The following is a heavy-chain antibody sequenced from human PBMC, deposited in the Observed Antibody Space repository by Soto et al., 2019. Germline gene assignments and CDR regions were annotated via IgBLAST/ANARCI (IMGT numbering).Heavy chain of an antibody. J-gene: IGHJ3*02. CDR2: IDPSDSYT. V-gene: IGHV5-10-1*04. Sequence: GESLKISCKGSGYSFTSYWISWVRQMPGKGLEWMGRIDPSDSYTNYSPSFQGQVTISDDKSISTAYLQWSSLKASDTAMYYCARAPNHVDWFPEAFDIWGQGTMVTVSS. CDR3: ARAPNHVDWFPEAFDI. D-gene: IGHD3-9*01. CDR1: GYSFTSYW.